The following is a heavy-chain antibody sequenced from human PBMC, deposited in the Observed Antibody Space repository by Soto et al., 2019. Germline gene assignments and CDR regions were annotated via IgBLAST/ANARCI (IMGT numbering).Heavy chain of an antibody. J-gene: IGHJ3*02. CDR2: IYPGDSDT. Sequence: GESLKISCKGSGYSFTSYWIGWVRQMPGKGLEWMGIIYPGDSDTRYSPSFQGQVTISADKSISTAYLQWSSLKASDTAMYYCARHEDTAMVVDAFDIWGQGTMVTVSS. CDR3: ARHEDTAMVVDAFDI. D-gene: IGHD5-18*01. CDR1: GYSFTSYW. V-gene: IGHV5-51*01.